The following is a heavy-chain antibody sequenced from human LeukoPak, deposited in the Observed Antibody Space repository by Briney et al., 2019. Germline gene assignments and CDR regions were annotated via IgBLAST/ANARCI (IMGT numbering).Heavy chain of an antibody. J-gene: IGHJ3*02. Sequence: SGTLSLTCAVSGGSISSSNWWSWVRQPPGKGLEWIGEIYHSGSTNYNPSLKSRVTISVDKSKNQFSLKLSSVTAADTAVYYCARSTYYYDSSGYRIDAFDIWGQGTMVTVSS. CDR1: GGSISSSNW. V-gene: IGHV4-4*02. D-gene: IGHD3-22*01. CDR3: ARSTYYYDSSGYRIDAFDI. CDR2: IYHSGST.